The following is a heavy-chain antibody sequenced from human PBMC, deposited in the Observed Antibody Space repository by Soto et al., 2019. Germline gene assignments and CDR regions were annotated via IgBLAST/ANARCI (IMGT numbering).Heavy chain of an antibody. V-gene: IGHV3-23*01. Sequence: PGGSLRLSCAASGFTFTNSAMNWVRQAPGKGLEWVSTMTGSGGSTYYADSVKGRFTISRDTSKNTVYLHMNSLRAEDTAVYYCTKDVADSGGDCFSGFDSWGQGTLVTVSS. CDR1: GFTFTNSA. J-gene: IGHJ4*02. D-gene: IGHD2-21*02. CDR2: MTGSGGST. CDR3: TKDVADSGGDCFSGFDS.